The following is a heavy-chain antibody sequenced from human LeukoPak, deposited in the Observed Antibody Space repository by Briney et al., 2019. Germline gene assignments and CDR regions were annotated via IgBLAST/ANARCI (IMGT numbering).Heavy chain of an antibody. J-gene: IGHJ3*02. Sequence: GVLRLSCTPSGFTFSNCWMSWVRQAPGKGLEWVANINLNGGQKSYVDSVKGRFTISRDNTKNSLDLQMNSLRAEDTAVYYCARFPARYYDSSGWHDAFDIWGQGTMVIVSS. V-gene: IGHV3-7*03. CDR3: ARFPARYYDSSGWHDAFDI. CDR1: GFTFSNCW. D-gene: IGHD3-22*01. CDR2: INLNGGQK.